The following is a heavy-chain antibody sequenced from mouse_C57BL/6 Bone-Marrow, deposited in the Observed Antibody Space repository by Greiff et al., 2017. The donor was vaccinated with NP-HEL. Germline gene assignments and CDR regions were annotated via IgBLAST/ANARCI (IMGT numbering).Heavy chain of an antibody. CDR1: GYTFTSYW. CDR3: ARDLYYPDY. V-gene: IGHV1-69*01. CDR2: IDPSDSYP. Sequence: QVQLQQPGAELVMPGASVKLSCKASGYTFTSYWMHWVKQRPGQGLEWIGEIDPSDSYPNYNQKFKGKSTLTVDKSSSTAYMQLSSLTSEDSAVYYCARDLYYPDYWGQGTTLTVSS. J-gene: IGHJ2*01. D-gene: IGHD2-1*01.